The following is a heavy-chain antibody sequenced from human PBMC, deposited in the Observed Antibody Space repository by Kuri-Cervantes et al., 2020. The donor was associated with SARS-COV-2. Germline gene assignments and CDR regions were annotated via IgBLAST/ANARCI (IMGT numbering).Heavy chain of an antibody. CDR1: GGSISSSSYY. D-gene: IGHD3-3*01. CDR3: ARANYDFWSGYYGWLRSPLDY. V-gene: IGHV4-39*01. J-gene: IGHJ4*02. Sequence: SETLSLTCTVSGGSISSSSYYWGWIRRPPGKGLEWIGSIYYSGSTYYNPSLKSRVTISVDTSKNQFSLKLSSVTAADTAVYYCARANYDFWSGYYGWLRSPLDYWGQGTLVTVSS. CDR2: IYYSGST.